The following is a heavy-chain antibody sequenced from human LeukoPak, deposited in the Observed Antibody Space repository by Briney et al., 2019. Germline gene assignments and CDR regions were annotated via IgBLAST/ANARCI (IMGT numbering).Heavy chain of an antibody. CDR1: GFTFSAYS. CDR3: AREVQQLIPATDY. Sequence: GGSLRLSCAASGFTFSAYSMNWVRQAPGKGLEWISYIGISSGNTKYADSVKGRFTISGYKAKNSLYLQMNSLRAEDTAVYCCAREVQQLIPATDYWGQGTLVTVSS. CDR2: IGISSGNT. V-gene: IGHV3-48*01. D-gene: IGHD6-13*01. J-gene: IGHJ4*02.